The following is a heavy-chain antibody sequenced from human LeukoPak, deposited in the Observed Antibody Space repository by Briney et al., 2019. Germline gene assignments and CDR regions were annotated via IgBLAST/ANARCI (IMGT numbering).Heavy chain of an antibody. J-gene: IGHJ4*02. V-gene: IGHV4-34*01. Sequence: SETLSLTCTVSGGSISSYYWSWIRQPPGKGLEWIGEINHSGSTNYNPSLKSRVTISVDTSKNQFSLKLSSVTAADTAVYYCASRDLITMIAFDYWGQGTLVTVSS. CDR1: GGSISSYY. D-gene: IGHD3-22*01. CDR2: INHSGST. CDR3: ASRDLITMIAFDY.